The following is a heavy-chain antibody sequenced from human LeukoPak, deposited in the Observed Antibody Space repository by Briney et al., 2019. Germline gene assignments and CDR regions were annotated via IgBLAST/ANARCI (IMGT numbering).Heavy chain of an antibody. J-gene: IGHJ2*01. CDR2: IWYDGSNT. CDR3: VRNRDWYFDL. D-gene: IGHD3-10*01. V-gene: IGHV3-33*01. CDR1: GFTFSSYD. Sequence: GGSLRLSCAASGFTFSSYDMHWVRQAPGKGLEWVAIIWYDGSNTYYADSVEGRFTISRDNSKNTLYLQMTSLRAEDTAVYYCVRNRDWYFDLWGRGTLVTVSS.